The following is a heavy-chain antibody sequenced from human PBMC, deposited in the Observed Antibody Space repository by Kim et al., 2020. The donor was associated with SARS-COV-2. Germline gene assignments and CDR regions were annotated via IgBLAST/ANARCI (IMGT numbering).Heavy chain of an antibody. CDR1: GGSISSGGYY. CDR3: ARGDLSPGGLDY. V-gene: IGHV4-31*03. Sequence: SETLSLTCTVSGGSISSGGYYWSWIRQHPGKGLEWIGYIYYIGSTYYNPSLKSRVTISVDTSKNQYSLKLSSVTAADTAVYYCARGDLSPGGLDYWGQGTLVTVSS. J-gene: IGHJ4*02. D-gene: IGHD3-10*01. CDR2: IYYIGST.